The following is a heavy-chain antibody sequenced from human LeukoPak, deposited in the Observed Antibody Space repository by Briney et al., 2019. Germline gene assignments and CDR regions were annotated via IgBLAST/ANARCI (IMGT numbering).Heavy chain of an antibody. CDR3: AKRDYGGNSGGIDS. D-gene: IGHD4-23*01. Sequence: GESLQISCKSSVFTFTYSWIAWVRQMPGKGLEWMGIIYPGDSDTRYSPSFQGQVSISADTSISTAYLQWSSLKASDTAMYYCAKRDYGGNSGGIDSWGQGTLVTVSS. J-gene: IGHJ4*02. CDR2: IYPGDSDT. CDR1: VFTFTYSW. V-gene: IGHV5-51*01.